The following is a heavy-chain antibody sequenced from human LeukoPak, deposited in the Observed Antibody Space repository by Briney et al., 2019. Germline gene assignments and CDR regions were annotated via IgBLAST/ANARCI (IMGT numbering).Heavy chain of an antibody. Sequence: SETLSLTCIVSGGSISSTTYYWGWIRQPPGKRLEWLGSIYYSGNTYYNPSLKSRVTISVDTSKNQFSLKLSSVTAADTAVYYCARHPRFPTRGPFDPWGQGTLVTVSS. V-gene: IGHV4-39*01. CDR2: IYYSGNT. D-gene: IGHD3-3*01. CDR1: GGSISSTTYY. CDR3: ARHPRFPTRGPFDP. J-gene: IGHJ5*02.